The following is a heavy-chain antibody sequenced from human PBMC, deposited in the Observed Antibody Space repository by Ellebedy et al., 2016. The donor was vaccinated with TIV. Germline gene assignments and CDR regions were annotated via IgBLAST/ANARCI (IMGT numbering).Heavy chain of an antibody. D-gene: IGHD6-6*01. CDR2: IYYSGSA. V-gene: IGHV4-38-2*02. Sequence: MPRGSLRLSCTVSNYSINRGYYWGWIRQLPEKGLEWIGSIYYSGSAYYNPSLRSRVTISIDTSRNQFSLNVRPVTAAYTGVYYCARPKRSASIAYPFDLWGQGTMVTVSS. J-gene: IGHJ3*01. CDR3: ARPKRSASIAYPFDL. CDR1: NYSINRGYY.